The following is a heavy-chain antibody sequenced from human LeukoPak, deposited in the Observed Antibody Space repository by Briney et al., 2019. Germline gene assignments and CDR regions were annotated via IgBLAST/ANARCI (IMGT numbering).Heavy chain of an antibody. V-gene: IGHV3-30*02. CDR2: IRYDGSNK. CDR1: GFTFSSYG. J-gene: IGHJ1*01. CDR3: ATQGEHSYDSNRSGYFQH. Sequence: GGSLRLSFAASGFTFSSYGMHWVRQAPGKGLEWVAFIRYDGSNKYYADSVKGRFTISRDNSKNTLYLQMNSLRAEDTAVYYCATQGEHSYDSNRSGYFQHWGQGTLVTVSS. D-gene: IGHD3-22*01.